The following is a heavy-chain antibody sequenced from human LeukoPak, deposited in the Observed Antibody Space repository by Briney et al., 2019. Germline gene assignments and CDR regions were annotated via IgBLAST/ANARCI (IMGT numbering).Heavy chain of an antibody. CDR3: AREREWIQLPAMRTYYYMDV. D-gene: IGHD5-18*01. V-gene: IGHV4-59*01. Sequence: PSETLSLTCTVSGGSISSYYWSWIRQPPGKGLEWIGYIYYSGSTNYNPSLKSRVTISVDTSKNQLSLKLSSVTAADTAVYYCAREREWIQLPAMRTYYYMDVWGKGTTVTVSS. J-gene: IGHJ6*03. CDR2: IYYSGST. CDR1: GGSISSYY.